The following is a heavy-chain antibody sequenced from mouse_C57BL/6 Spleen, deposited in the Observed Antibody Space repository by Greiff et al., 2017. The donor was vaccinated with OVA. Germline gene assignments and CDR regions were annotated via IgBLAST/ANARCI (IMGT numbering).Heavy chain of an antibody. V-gene: IGHV1-76*01. CDR1: GSTFTDYY. Sequence: QVQLQQSGAELVRPGASVKLSCKASGSTFTDYYINWVKQRPGQGLEWIARIYPGSGNTYYNEKFKGKATLTAEKSSSTAYMQLSSLTSEDSAVYFCARRRWDEEAMDYWGQGTSVTVSS. CDR3: ARRRWDEEAMDY. J-gene: IGHJ4*01. CDR2: IYPGSGNT. D-gene: IGHD4-1*01.